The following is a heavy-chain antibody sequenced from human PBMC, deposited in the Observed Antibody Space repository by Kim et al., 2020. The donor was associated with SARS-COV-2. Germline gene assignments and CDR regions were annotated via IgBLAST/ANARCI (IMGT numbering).Heavy chain of an antibody. CDR3: ARSKRGNTAMVTFRPVGFDP. CDR1: GFTFSDYY. V-gene: IGHV3-11*01. J-gene: IGHJ5*02. CDR2: ISSSGSTI. Sequence: GGSLRLSCAASGFTFSDYYMSWIRQAPGKGLEWVSYISSSGSTIYYEDSVKGRFTISRDNAKNSLYLQMNSLRAEDTAVYYCARSKRGNTAMVTFRPVGFDPWGQGTLVTVSS. D-gene: IGHD5-18*01.